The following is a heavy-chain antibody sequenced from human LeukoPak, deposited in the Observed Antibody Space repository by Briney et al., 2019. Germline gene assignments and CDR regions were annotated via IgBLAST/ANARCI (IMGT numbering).Heavy chain of an antibody. D-gene: IGHD6-19*01. CDR2: INHSGST. J-gene: IGHJ4*02. V-gene: IGHV4-34*01. CDR3: AREASGGWYPFDY. CDR1: GGSFSGYY. Sequence: SETLSLTCAVYGGSFSGYYWSWIRQPPGKGLEWIGEINHSGSTNYNPSLKSRVTISVDTSKNQFSLKLSSVTAADTAVYYCAREASGGWYPFDYWGQGTLVTVSS.